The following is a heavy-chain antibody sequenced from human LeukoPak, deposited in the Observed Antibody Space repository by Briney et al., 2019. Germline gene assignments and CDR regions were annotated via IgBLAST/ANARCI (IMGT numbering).Heavy chain of an antibody. Sequence: GGSLRLSCVGSALTFSSYWMTWVRQAPGKGLEWVANIKEDRREKYSVDSVHARFTISRDNVKNFLILSLSGVRAEDKALYYCARARIDYWGQGTLVTVSS. D-gene: IGHD1-14*01. CDR1: ALTFSSYW. CDR3: ARARIDY. V-gene: IGHV3-7*04. J-gene: IGHJ4*02. CDR2: IKEDRREK.